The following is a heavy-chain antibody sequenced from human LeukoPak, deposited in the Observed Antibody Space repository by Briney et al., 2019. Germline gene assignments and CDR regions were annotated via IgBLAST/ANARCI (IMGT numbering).Heavy chain of an antibody. Sequence: PSETLSLTCAVYGGSFSGYYWRWIRQPPGKGLEWIGEINHSGSTNYNPSLKSRVTISVDTSKNQFSLKLSSVTAADTAVYYCASLTPVGNSYGYHYYYGMDVWGQGTTVTVSS. J-gene: IGHJ6*02. CDR2: INHSGST. CDR1: GGSFSGYY. CDR3: ASLTPVGNSYGYHYYYGMDV. D-gene: IGHD5-18*01. V-gene: IGHV4-34*01.